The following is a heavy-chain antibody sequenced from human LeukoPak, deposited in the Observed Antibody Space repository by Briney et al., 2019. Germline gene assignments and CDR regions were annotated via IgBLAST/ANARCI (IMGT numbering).Heavy chain of an antibody. V-gene: IGHV3-30*04. Sequence: AGGSLRLSCTASGFTFSDHAMHWVRQAPGKGLEWVTVISYHARDQFYADSVKGRFTVSRDNSRNILYLQMNSLRAEDSAVYYCAAQPCTNGICYLDYWGQGTLVTVSS. CDR1: GFTFSDHA. D-gene: IGHD2-8*01. CDR2: ISYHARDQ. CDR3: AAQPCTNGICYLDY. J-gene: IGHJ4*02.